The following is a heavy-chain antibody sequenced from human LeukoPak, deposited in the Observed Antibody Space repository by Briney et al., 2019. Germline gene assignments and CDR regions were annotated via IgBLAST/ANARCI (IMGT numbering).Heavy chain of an antibody. V-gene: IGHV3-30-3*01. J-gene: IGHJ5*02. Sequence: GRSLRLSCAASGFTFSTYAMHWVRQAPGKGLEWVAVISYDGSSKYNADSVRGRFTISRDISNNTLYLQMNNLRVEDTAVYYCARDYDRSSGYNWFDPWGQGALVTVSS. D-gene: IGHD6-6*01. CDR2: ISYDGSSK. CDR3: ARDYDRSSGYNWFDP. CDR1: GFTFSTYA.